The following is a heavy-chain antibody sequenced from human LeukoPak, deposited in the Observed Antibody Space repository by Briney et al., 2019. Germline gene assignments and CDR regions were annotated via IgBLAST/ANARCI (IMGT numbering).Heavy chain of an antibody. J-gene: IGHJ4*02. D-gene: IGHD3-22*01. V-gene: IGHV3-9*01. Sequence: GRSLRLSCAASGFTFDDYAMHWVRQAPGKGLEWVSGISWNSGSIGYADSVKGRFTISRDNAKNSLYLQMNSLRAEDTALYYCAREFYDSSGYYIDYWGQGTLVTVSS. CDR3: AREFYDSSGYYIDY. CDR2: ISWNSGSI. CDR1: GFTFDDYA.